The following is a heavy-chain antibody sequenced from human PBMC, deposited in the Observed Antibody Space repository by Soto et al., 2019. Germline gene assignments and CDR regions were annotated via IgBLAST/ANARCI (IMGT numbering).Heavy chain of an antibody. CDR3: AHSPQTSSPWGYGY. CDR2: IYWDDGK. J-gene: IGHJ4*02. Sequence: SGPTLVNPTQTLTLTCTFSGFSLSTSGVGVAWIRQPPGKALEWLALIYWDDGKRYSPSLKTRLNITKDTSKNQVVLTLTNVDPVDTATYYCAHSPQTSSPWGYGYWGQGTLVTVSS. D-gene: IGHD6-13*01. CDR1: GFSLSTSGVG. V-gene: IGHV2-5*02.